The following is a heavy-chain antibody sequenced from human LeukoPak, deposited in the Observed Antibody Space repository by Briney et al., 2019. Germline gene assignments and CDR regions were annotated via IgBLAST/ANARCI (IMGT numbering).Heavy chain of an antibody. CDR1: GGSISSYY. J-gene: IGHJ3*02. D-gene: IGHD3-3*01. CDR2: IYYSGST. V-gene: IGHV4-59*01. Sequence: SETLSLTCTVSGGSISSYYWSWIRQPPGKGLEWIGYIYYSGSTNYNPSLKSRVTISVDTSKNQFSLKLSSVTAADTAVYYCARDVLNYYDFWSGYYTGAFDIWGQGTMVTVSS. CDR3: ARDVLNYYDFWSGYYTGAFDI.